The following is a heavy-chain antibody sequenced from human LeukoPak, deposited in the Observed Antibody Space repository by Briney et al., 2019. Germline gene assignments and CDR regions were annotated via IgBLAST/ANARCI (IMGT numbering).Heavy chain of an antibody. CDR2: INHSGST. Sequence: SETLSLTCAVYGGSFSGYYWSWIRQPPGKELEWIGEINHSGSTNYNPSLESRVTISVDISKNQFSLKLSSVTAADTAVYYCARSDYGDYEGQYYFDYWGQGTLVTVSS. CDR1: GGSFSGYY. D-gene: IGHD4-17*01. J-gene: IGHJ4*02. CDR3: ARSDYGDYEGQYYFDY. V-gene: IGHV4-34*01.